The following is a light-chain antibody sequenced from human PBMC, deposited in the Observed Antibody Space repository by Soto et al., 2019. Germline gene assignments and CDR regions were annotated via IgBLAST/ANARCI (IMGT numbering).Light chain of an antibody. V-gene: IGKV1-39*01. CDR2: AAS. CDR3: QQSYSAPYT. Sequence: DIPMTQSPSSLSASIGDRVTITCRASQSITTYLNWYQHKPGKAPKLLIHAASSLHSGVPSRFSGSGSGTDFTLTISSLQPEDFATYYCQQSYSAPYTFGQGTKVDIK. CDR1: QSITTY. J-gene: IGKJ2*01.